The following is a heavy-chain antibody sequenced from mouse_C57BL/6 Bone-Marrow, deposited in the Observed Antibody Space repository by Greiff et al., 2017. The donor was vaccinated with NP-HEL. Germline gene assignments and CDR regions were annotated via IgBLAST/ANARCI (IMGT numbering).Heavy chain of an antibody. CDR3: ARLFRGYFDV. CDR2: IDPSDSYT. Sequence: VQLQQPGAELVMPGASVKLSCKASGYTFTSYWMHWVKQRPGQGLEWIGEIDPSDSYTNYNQKFKGKSTLTVDKSSSTAYMQLSSLTSEDSAVYYCARLFRGYFDVWGTGTTVTVSS. J-gene: IGHJ1*03. CDR1: GYTFTSYW. V-gene: IGHV1-69*01.